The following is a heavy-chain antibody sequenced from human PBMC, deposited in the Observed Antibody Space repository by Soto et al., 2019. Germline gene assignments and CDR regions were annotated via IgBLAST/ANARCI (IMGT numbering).Heavy chain of an antibody. Sequence: PSETLSLTCAVYGGSFSGYYWSWIRQPPGKGLEWIGEINHSGSTNYNPSLKSRVTISVDTSKNQFSLKLSPVTAADTAVYYCARGYRTFIFVVAAFDYWGQGTLVTVSS. V-gene: IGHV4-34*01. D-gene: IGHD2-15*01. CDR2: INHSGST. J-gene: IGHJ4*02. CDR1: GGSFSGYY. CDR3: ARGYRTFIFVVAAFDY.